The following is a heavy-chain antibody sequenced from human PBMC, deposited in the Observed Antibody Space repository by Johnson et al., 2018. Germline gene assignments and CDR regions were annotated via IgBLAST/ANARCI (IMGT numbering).Heavy chain of an antibody. CDR3: AKSVAANTQYLDY. V-gene: IGHV3-23*01. J-gene: IGHJ4*02. D-gene: IGHD6-19*01. CDR2: IMNAASST. Sequence: VQLLETGGGLVQPGGSLRLSCAAGGFTFSSYAMGWVRQAPGEGLEWVSHIMNAASSTFYVDSVKRRFTLSRDNSKNTRDLQMNGLRAEAPAIYFCAKSVAANTQYLDYWGQRSLVTVSS. CDR1: GFTFSSYA.